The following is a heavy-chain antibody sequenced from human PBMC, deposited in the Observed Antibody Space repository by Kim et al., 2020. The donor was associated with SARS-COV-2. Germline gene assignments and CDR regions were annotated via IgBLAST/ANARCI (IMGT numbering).Heavy chain of an antibody. CDR3: ARGYVGMLDY. V-gene: IGHV4-34*01. Sequence: SETLSLTCGVRGESFSGYYWNWIRQPPGKGPEGIGEINHDGSANYNPSLKSRATISVDTSKNQFSLRLGSVTAADTAVYYCARGYVGMLDYWGQGIVVT. J-gene: IGHJ4*02. CDR1: GESFSGYY. D-gene: IGHD3-16*01. CDR2: INHDGSA.